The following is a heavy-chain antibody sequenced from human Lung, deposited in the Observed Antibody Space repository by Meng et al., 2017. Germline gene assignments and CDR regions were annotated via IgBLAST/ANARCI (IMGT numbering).Heavy chain of an antibody. J-gene: IGHJ4*02. CDR3: AREQQWLVQDFDS. CDR1: GYTFIDYY. CDR2: INPNSGGA. V-gene: IGHV1-2*06. D-gene: IGHD6-19*01. Sequence: QAQLVQSGAEVKKPGASVKVSCKASGYTFIDYYMHWVRQAPGQGLEWMGRINPNSGGADYAQKFQGRVTMTRDKSIGTAYMELTRLRSDDTAVYYCAREQQWLVQDFDSWGQGTLVTVSS.